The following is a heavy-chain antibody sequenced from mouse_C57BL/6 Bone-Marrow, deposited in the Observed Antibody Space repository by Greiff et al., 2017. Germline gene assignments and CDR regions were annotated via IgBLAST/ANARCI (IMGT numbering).Heavy chain of an antibody. CDR2: ISSGSSTL. CDR3: ASSGLAMDY. Sequence: EVKLMESGGGLVKPGGSLKLSCAASGFTFSDYGMHWVRQAPEKGLEWVAYISSGSSTLYYADTVKGRFTISRDNAKNTLFLQMTSLRSEDTAMYYCASSGLAMDYWGQGTSVTVSS. CDR1: GFTFSDYG. D-gene: IGHD1-3*01. V-gene: IGHV5-17*01. J-gene: IGHJ4*01.